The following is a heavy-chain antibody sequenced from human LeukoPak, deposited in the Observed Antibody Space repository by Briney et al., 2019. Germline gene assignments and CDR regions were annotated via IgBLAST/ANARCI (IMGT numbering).Heavy chain of an antibody. Sequence: PSETLSLTCTVSGGSITSGSHYWSWIRQPAGKGLEWIGRIYTDGSTNYHPSLKSRVTISVDTTKNQFSRKVSSVTAADTAVYYCARDVRSGRPYYFDSWGQGTLVTVSS. V-gene: IGHV4-61*02. CDR1: GGSITSGSHY. CDR3: ARDVRSGRPYYFDS. J-gene: IGHJ4*02. D-gene: IGHD2-15*01. CDR2: IYTDGST.